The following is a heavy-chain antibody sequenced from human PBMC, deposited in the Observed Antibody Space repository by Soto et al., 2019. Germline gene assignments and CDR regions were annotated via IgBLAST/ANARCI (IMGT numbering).Heavy chain of an antibody. V-gene: IGHV1-18*01. J-gene: IGHJ3*02. Sequence: SVKVSCQASGYTFPSYGISWVRQAPGQGLEWMGWISAYNGNTNYAQKLQGRVTMTTDTSTSTAYMELRSLRSDDTAVYYCARVPMIGALTAFDIWGQGTMVTVSS. D-gene: IGHD3-22*01. CDR3: ARVPMIGALTAFDI. CDR2: ISAYNGNT. CDR1: GYTFPSYG.